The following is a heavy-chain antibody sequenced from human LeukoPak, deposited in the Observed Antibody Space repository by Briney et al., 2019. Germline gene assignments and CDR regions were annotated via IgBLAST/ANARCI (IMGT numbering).Heavy chain of an antibody. Sequence: GGSLRLSCAASGFTFSSYWMSWVRQAPGKGLEWVANIKQDGSEKYYVDSVKGRFTISRDNAKNSLYLQMNSLRAEDTAVYYCARDGRYYYDSSGYLSVWGQGTLVTVSS. CDR1: GFTFSSYW. D-gene: IGHD3-22*01. J-gene: IGHJ4*02. CDR3: ARDGRYYYDSSGYLSV. V-gene: IGHV3-7*01. CDR2: IKQDGSEK.